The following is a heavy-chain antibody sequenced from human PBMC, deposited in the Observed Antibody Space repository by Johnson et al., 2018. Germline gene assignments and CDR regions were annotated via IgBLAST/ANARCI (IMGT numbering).Heavy chain of an antibody. CDR2: IWYDGSNK. CDR3: AKDLTSKYYDFWSGYYPYYYYMDV. Sequence: VQLQESGGGVVQPGRSLRLSCAASGFTFSSSGMHWVRQAPGTGLEWVAVIWYDGSNKYYADSVKGRCTTSRDNSKNTLYLQMNSLRAEDTAVYYCAKDLTSKYYDFWSGYYPYYYYMDVWGKGTTVTVSS. CDR1: GFTFSSSG. J-gene: IGHJ6*03. D-gene: IGHD3-3*01. V-gene: IGHV3-33*06.